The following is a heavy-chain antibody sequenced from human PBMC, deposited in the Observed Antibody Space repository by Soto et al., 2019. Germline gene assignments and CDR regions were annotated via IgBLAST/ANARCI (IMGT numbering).Heavy chain of an antibody. V-gene: IGHV1-2*02. J-gene: IGHJ1*01. CDR2: INPKSGGT. Sequence: ASVNVSCKAAGYTFTGYYMHWVRQAPGQGLEWMGWINPKSGGTNYAQKFQGRVTMTRDTSISTAYMELSRLRSDDTAVYYCARDRAYCSRNGCWNCEHWGNGNMVLVSP. CDR1: GYTFTGYY. D-gene: IGHD2-2*01. CDR3: ARDRAYCSRNGCWNCEH.